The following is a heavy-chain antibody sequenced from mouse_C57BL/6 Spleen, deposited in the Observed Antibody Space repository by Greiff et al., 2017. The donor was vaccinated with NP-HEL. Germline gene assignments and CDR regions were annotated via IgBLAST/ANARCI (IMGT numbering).Heavy chain of an antibody. J-gene: IGHJ4*01. Sequence: VQLQQSGAELVRPGASVTLSCKASGYTFTDYEMHWVKQTPVHGLEWIGAMDPETGGTAYNQKFQGKAILTADKSSSTAYMELRSLTSEDSAVYYCTRMDYWGQGTSVTVSS. V-gene: IGHV1-15*01. CDR2: MDPETGGT. CDR3: TRMDY. CDR1: GYTFTDYE.